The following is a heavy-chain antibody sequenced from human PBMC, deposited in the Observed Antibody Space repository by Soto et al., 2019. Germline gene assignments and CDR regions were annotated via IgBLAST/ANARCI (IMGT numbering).Heavy chain of an antibody. Sequence: QVQLVESGGGVVQPGRSLRLSCAASGFTFSSYAMHWVRQAPGKGLEWVAVISNGGSNKYYADSVKGRFTISRDNSKNKLDLQMNRLRDEDTAVYYCARDRGLLVVAYPHHWFDPWGQGNLDTVSS. CDR2: ISNGGSNK. CDR3: ARDRGLLVVAYPHHWFDP. D-gene: IGHD2-2*01. V-gene: IGHV3-30-3*01. CDR1: GFTFSSYA. J-gene: IGHJ5*02.